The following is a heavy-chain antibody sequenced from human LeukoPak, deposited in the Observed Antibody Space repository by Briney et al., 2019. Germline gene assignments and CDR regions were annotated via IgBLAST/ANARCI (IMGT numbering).Heavy chain of an antibody. J-gene: IGHJ4*02. D-gene: IGHD3-3*01. V-gene: IGHV4-61*01. CDR2: VYYSGST. CDR1: GDSVISGLYY. Sequence: SETLSLTCSVSGDSVISGLYYWPWVRQPPGKGLEWIGYVYYSGSTTYSPSLKSRVTISADTSKNQFSLNLRSVTAADTAVYYCARGKYYGDSDYWGQGTLVTVSS. CDR3: ARGKYYGDSDY.